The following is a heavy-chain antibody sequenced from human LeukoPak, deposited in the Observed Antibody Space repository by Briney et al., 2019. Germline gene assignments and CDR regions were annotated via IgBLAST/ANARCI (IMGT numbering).Heavy chain of an antibody. CDR3: ASRGSVVPAASGAFDI. D-gene: IGHD2-2*01. V-gene: IGHV1-69*05. J-gene: IGHJ3*02. CDR2: IIPIFGTA. CDR1: GYTFTSYG. Sequence: GASVKVSCKASGYTFTSYGISWVRQAPGQGLEWMGGIIPIFGTANYAQKFQGRVTITTDESTSTAYMELSSLRSEDTAVYYCASRGSVVPAASGAFDIWGQGTMVTVSS.